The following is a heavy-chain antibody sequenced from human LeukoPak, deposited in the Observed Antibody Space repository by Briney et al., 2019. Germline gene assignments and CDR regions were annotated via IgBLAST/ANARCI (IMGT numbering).Heavy chain of an antibody. CDR3: ARRTDGSSWYNWFDP. Sequence: PSETLSLTCAVYGGSFSGYYWSWIRQPPGKGLEWIGEINHSGSTNYNPSLKSRVTISVDTSKNQFSLKLSSVTAADTAVYYCARRTDGSSWYNWFDPWGQGTLVTVSS. J-gene: IGHJ5*02. D-gene: IGHD6-13*01. V-gene: IGHV4-34*01. CDR2: INHSGST. CDR1: GGSFSGYY.